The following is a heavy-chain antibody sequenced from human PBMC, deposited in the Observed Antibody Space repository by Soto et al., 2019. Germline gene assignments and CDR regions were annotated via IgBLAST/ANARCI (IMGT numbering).Heavy chain of an antibody. CDR2: ISSSSSYT. CDR1: GFTFSDYY. Sequence: LSCAASGFTFSDYYMSWIRQAPGKGLEWVSYISSSSSYTNYADSVKGRFTISRDNAKNSLYLQMNSLRAEDTAVYYCARDRRYCSGGSCYYDYWGQGTLVTVSS. CDR3: ARDRRYCSGGSCYYDY. J-gene: IGHJ4*02. D-gene: IGHD2-15*01. V-gene: IGHV3-11*06.